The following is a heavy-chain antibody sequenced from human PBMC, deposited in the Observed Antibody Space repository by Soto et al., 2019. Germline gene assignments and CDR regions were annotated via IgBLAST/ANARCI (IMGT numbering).Heavy chain of an antibody. CDR3: AKPPDYNWNDY. CDR2: VSGSGGST. J-gene: IGHJ4*02. CDR1: GFTFSSYA. V-gene: IGHV3-23*01. D-gene: IGHD1-20*01. Sequence: EVQLLESGGCLVQPGGSLRLSCAASGFTFSSYAMSWVRQAPGKGLEWISAVSGSGGSTYYADSVKGRFTISRDNSKDTLYLQMNNLRAEDTAVYYCAKPPDYNWNDYWGQGTLVTVSS.